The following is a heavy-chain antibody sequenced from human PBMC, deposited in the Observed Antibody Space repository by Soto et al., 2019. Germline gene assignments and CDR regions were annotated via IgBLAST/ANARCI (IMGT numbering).Heavy chain of an antibody. CDR1: GFSLSNPRMG. V-gene: IGHV2-26*01. Sequence: PTLVNPTETLTLTCTVSGFSLSNPRMGVSWIRQPPGKALEWLAHIFSNNEKSYSTSLKSRLTISKDTSKSQVVLTMTNMDPVDTATYYCARIPVTDFYYYYYMDVWGTGTTVTVSS. J-gene: IGHJ6*03. CDR3: ARIPVTDFYYYYYMDV. CDR2: IFSNNEK. D-gene: IGHD3-10*01.